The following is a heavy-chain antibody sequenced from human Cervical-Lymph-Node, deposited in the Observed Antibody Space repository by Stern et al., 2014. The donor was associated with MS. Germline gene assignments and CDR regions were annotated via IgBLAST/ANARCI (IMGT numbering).Heavy chain of an antibody. D-gene: IGHD6-13*01. CDR1: GFTFSSYG. Sequence: VQLEESGGGVVQPGRSLRLSCAASGFTFSSYGMHWVRQAPGNGLEWVAVIWYDGSNKYYADSVKGRFTISRDNSKNTLYLQMNSLRAEDTAVYYCARSSSPSPYYYYGMDVWGQGTTVTVSS. V-gene: IGHV3-33*01. CDR2: IWYDGSNK. CDR3: ARSSSPSPYYYYGMDV. J-gene: IGHJ6*02.